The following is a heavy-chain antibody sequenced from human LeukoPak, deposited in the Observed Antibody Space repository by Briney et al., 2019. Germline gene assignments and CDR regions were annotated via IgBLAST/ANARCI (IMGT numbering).Heavy chain of an antibody. Sequence: ASVKVSCKASGYTFTSYDINWVRQATGQGLEWMGWMNPNSGNTGYAQKFQGRVTMTRDTSISTAYMELSRLRSDDTAVYYCARDPSSYYFDYWGQGTLVTVSS. J-gene: IGHJ4*02. CDR1: GYTFTSYD. CDR3: ARDPSSYYFDY. D-gene: IGHD6-6*01. V-gene: IGHV1-8*01. CDR2: MNPNSGNT.